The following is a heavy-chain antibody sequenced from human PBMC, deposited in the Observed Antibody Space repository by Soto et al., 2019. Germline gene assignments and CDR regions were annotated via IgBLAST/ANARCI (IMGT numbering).Heavy chain of an antibody. D-gene: IGHD2-15*01. V-gene: IGHV4-34*01. CDR1: GGSFSGYY. J-gene: IGHJ4*02. CDR3: ARRGLGDCSGGSCYNFDY. CDR2: INHSGST. Sequence: QVQLQQWGAGLLKPSETLSLTCAVYGGSFSGYYWSWIRQPPGKGLEWIGEINHSGSTNYNPSLKSRVTIAVDTAKHQFSLKLSSVNAADTAVYYCARRGLGDCSGGSCYNFDYWGQGTLVTVSS.